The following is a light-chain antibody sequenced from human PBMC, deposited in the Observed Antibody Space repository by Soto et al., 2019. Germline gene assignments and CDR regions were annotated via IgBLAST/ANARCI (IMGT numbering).Light chain of an antibody. CDR1: SSNIGAGYD. V-gene: IGLV1-40*01. CDR3: QSYDSSLSPWV. CDR2: GNS. J-gene: IGLJ3*02. Sequence: QSALTQPPSVSGAPGQRVTISCTGSSSNIGAGYDVHWYQQLPGTAPKLLIYGNSNRPSGVPDRFSGSKSGTSASLAITGLQAEDEADYYCQSYDSSLSPWVFGGGTKVTVL.